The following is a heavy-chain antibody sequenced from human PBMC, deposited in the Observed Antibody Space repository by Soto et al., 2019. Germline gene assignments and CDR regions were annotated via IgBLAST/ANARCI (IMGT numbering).Heavy chain of an antibody. J-gene: IGHJ5*02. Sequence: SQTLSLTCAISGDSVSSNSAAWNWIRQSPSRGLEWLGRTYYRSKWYNDYAVSVKSRITINPDTSKNQFSLQLNSVTPEDTAVYYCARDRIRITGTHPVTSNWFEPWGQGTLVTVSS. CDR3: ARDRIRITGTHPVTSNWFEP. CDR1: GDSVSSNSAA. D-gene: IGHD1-20*01. V-gene: IGHV6-1*01. CDR2: TYYRSKWYN.